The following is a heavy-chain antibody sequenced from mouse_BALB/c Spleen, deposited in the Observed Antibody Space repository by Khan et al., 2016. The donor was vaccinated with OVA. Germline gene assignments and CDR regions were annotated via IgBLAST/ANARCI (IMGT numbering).Heavy chain of an antibody. J-gene: IGHJ4*01. V-gene: IGHV2-5*01. CDR1: GFSLSSYG. D-gene: IGHD3-3*01. Sequence: QVQLKQSGPGLVQPSQSLSITCTVSGFSLSSYGVHWVRQSPGKGLEWLGVIWRGGSTDYNAAFMSRLSITKDNSKSQVFFKMNSLQADDTARDYCAKKGDFYYAMDYWGQGTSVTVSS. CDR2: IWRGGST. CDR3: AKKGDFYYAMDY.